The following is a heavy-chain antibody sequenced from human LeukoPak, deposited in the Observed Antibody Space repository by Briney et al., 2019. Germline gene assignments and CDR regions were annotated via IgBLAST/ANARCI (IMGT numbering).Heavy chain of an antibody. V-gene: IGHV4-34*01. CDR2: INHSGSA. J-gene: IGHJ4*02. CDR1: GGSFSGYY. CDR3: AKPARTDYADY. Sequence: SETLSLTCAVYGGSFSGYYWSWIRQPPGKGLEWIGEINHSGSANYNPSLKSRVTISVDTSKNQFSLELSSVTAADTAVYYCAKPARTDYADYWGQGTLVTVSS. D-gene: IGHD1-14*01.